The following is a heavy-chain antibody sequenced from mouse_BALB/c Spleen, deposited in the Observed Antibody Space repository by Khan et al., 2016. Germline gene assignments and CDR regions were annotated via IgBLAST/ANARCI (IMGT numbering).Heavy chain of an antibody. D-gene: IGHD1-2*01. CDR2: INSGGDT. CDR3: APITAATGY. CDR1: GFTFSSYA. V-gene: IGHV5-6-5*01. Sequence: EVQLVESGGGLVKPGGSLKLSCEASGFTFSSYAMSWVRQTPEKRLEWVASINSGGDTYYADSVKGRFTISRDNARNILYLQMRSVRSEDTGMYYCAPITAATGYWGQGTTLTVSS. J-gene: IGHJ2*01.